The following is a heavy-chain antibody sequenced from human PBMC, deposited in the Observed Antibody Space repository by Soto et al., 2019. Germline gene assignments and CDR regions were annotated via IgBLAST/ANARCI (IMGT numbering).Heavy chain of an antibody. CDR3: ARELTDPVPAPDY. CDR2: INNDGSST. D-gene: IGHD7-27*01. V-gene: IGHV3-74*01. Sequence: GGSLRLSCSASGFTFSSYWMHWVRQAPGKGLVWVSHINNDGSSTIYADSVRGRFTISRDNAKNSLYLQMNSLRAEDTAVYYCARELTDPVPAPDYWGQGTLVTVSS. J-gene: IGHJ4*02. CDR1: GFTFSSYW.